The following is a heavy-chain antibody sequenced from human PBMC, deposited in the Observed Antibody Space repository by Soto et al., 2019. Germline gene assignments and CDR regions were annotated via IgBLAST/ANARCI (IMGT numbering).Heavy chain of an antibody. J-gene: IGHJ5*01. V-gene: IGHV3-48*02. CDR1: GFSFSTYN. CDR3: PRDRCYDGTCYSASDS. CDR2: ISTTSFTI. D-gene: IGHD2-15*01. Sequence: GGSMRLSCAASGFSFSTYNMDWVRQAPGKGPEWIAYISTTSFTIYYADSVTGCLTISTDNDRNSLYLEMNSLRDEDTAVYYCPRDRCYDGTCYSASDSWGQGALVTVSS.